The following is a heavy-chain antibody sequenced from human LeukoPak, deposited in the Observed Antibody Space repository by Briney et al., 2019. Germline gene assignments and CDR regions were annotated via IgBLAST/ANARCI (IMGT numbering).Heavy chain of an antibody. V-gene: IGHV3-23*01. CDR3: ARGNYYGSGSYHPKYNWFDP. D-gene: IGHD3-10*01. CDR1: GFIFSNYG. CDR2: ISASGSAT. Sequence: PGGSLRLSCAASGFIFSNYGMNWVRQAPGKGLEWVAAISASGSATSYADSVRGRFTISRDNSKSTTYLQMNSLRAEDTAVYYCARGNYYGSGSYHPKYNWFDPWGQGTLVTVSS. J-gene: IGHJ5*02.